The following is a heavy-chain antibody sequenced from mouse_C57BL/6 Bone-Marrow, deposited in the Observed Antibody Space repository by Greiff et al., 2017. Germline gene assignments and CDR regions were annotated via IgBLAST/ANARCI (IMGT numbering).Heavy chain of an antibody. CDR1: GFTFSNYW. Sequence: EVKLEESGGGLVQPGGSMKLSCVASGFTFSNYWMNWVRQSPEKGLEWVAQIRLKSDNYATHYAESVKGRFTISRDDSKSSVYLQMNNLRAEDTGIYYCTLLLGRYFDVWGTGTTVTVSS. CDR3: TLLLGRYFDV. J-gene: IGHJ1*03. V-gene: IGHV6-3*01. D-gene: IGHD4-1*01. CDR2: IRLKSDNYAT.